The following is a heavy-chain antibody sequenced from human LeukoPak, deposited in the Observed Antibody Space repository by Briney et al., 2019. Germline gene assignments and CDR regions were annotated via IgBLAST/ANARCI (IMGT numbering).Heavy chain of an antibody. CDR3: AKDIGHQLYYYGSGSYYNGVDY. J-gene: IGHJ4*02. Sequence: GGSLRLSCAASGFTFDDYAMHWVRQAPGKGLEWVSGISWNSGSIGYADSVKGRFTISRDSAKNSLYLQMNSLRAEDTALYYCAKDIGHQLYYYGSGSYYNGVDYWGQGTLVTVSS. D-gene: IGHD3-10*01. V-gene: IGHV3-9*01. CDR1: GFTFDDYA. CDR2: ISWNSGSI.